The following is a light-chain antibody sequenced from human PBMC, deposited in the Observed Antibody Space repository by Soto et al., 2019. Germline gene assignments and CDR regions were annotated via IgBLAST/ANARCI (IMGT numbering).Light chain of an antibody. CDR3: QQYENSVMYT. Sequence: ESVLTHAPGTLSLSPGERATLSCRASQSVRSSFFAWYQQKPDQAPRLLIYDVSVRATGIPDRFSGSGSGTDFTLTINRLEPEDFAVYYCQQYENSVMYTFGQ. CDR1: QSVRSSF. J-gene: IGKJ2*01. V-gene: IGKV3-20*01. CDR2: DVS.